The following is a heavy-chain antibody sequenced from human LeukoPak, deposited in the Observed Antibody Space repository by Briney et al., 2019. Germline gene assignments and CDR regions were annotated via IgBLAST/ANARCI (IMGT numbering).Heavy chain of an antibody. Sequence: GGSLRLSCAASGFTFSDYYMSWIRQAPGRGLEGVSYISSSGSTIYYSDSVRGRFTISRDNAKNSLYLQMNGLRAEDTAVYYCARAPSEKGAKGLYFDYWGQGTLVTVSS. CDR2: ISSSGSTI. CDR1: GFTFSDYY. J-gene: IGHJ4*02. V-gene: IGHV3-11*04. CDR3: ARAPSEKGAKGLYFDY. D-gene: IGHD1-26*01.